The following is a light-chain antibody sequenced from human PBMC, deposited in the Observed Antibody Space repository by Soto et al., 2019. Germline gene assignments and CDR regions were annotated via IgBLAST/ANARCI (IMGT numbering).Light chain of an antibody. CDR3: QPYYDTPYT. V-gene: IGKV4-1*01. CDR2: WAS. CDR1: QSILYSSDNKNY. J-gene: IGKJ2*01. Sequence: TQSPDSLTVSLGERATINCKSSQSILYSSDNKNYLAWYQQKPGQPPKLIIYWASTRESGVPDRFSGSGSGTDFTLTISSLQAEDVAVYYCQPYYDTPYTFGQGTKLEIK.